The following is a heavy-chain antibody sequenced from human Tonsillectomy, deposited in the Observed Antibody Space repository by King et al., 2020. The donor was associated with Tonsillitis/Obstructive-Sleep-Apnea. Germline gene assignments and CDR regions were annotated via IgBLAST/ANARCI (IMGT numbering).Heavy chain of an antibody. J-gene: IGHJ3*01. CDR1: GYTFTDYY. V-gene: IGHV1-2*06. CDR3: ARGFHPTVTTLLDAFDL. D-gene: IGHD4-17*01. Sequence: QLVQSGAEVKKPGASVKVSCKASGYTFTDYYLHWVRQAPGQGLEWMGRINPNSGGTNYAQKFQGRVTMTRDTSITAAYMDLTRLRADDTAVYYLARGFHPTVTTLLDAFDLWGQGTMVTVSS. CDR2: INPNSGGT.